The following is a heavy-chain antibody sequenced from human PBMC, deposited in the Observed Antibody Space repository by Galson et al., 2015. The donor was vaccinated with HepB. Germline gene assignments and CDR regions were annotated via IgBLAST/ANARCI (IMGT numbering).Heavy chain of an antibody. CDR1: GFTFTSYY. Sequence: SLRLSCAASGFTFTSYYMSWVRQSPVKGLEWLSSVGEIGNTNYADSVRGRFTISGDNSKNTIYLQMDGLRAEDTAVYYCAKALFGSSPVFDYWGQGALVIVSS. D-gene: IGHD3-10*01. CDR3: AKALFGSSPVFDY. CDR2: VGEIGNT. J-gene: IGHJ4*02. V-gene: IGHV3-23*01.